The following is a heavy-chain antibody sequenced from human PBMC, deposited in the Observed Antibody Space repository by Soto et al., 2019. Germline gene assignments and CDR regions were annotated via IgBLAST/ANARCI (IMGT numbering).Heavy chain of an antibody. Sequence: ASVKVSCKVSGYTLTELSMHWVRQAHGKGLEWMGGFDPEDGETIYAQKFQGRVTMTEDTSTDTAYMELSSLRSEDTAVYYCATDLFRFLEALPGRYAFDIWGQGTMVTVSS. CDR1: GYTLTELS. J-gene: IGHJ3*02. CDR3: ATDLFRFLEALPGRYAFDI. CDR2: FDPEDGET. D-gene: IGHD6-6*01. V-gene: IGHV1-24*01.